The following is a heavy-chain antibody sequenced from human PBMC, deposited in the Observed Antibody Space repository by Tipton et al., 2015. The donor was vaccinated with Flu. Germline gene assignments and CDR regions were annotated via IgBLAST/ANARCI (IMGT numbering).Heavy chain of an antibody. CDR2: VFYSGNS. CDR1: GYSIRSSNYY. V-gene: IGHV4-39*07. D-gene: IGHD4-11*01. Sequence: LRLSCAVSGYSIRSSNYYWAWIRQPPGKGLEWIGNVFYSGNSNHNPSLKSRVTLSVDTSKNQFSLKLSSVTASDTAVYYCARRDCSNYVSEPKNWFDPWGQGALVTVSS. CDR3: ARRDCSNYVSEPKNWFDP. J-gene: IGHJ5*02.